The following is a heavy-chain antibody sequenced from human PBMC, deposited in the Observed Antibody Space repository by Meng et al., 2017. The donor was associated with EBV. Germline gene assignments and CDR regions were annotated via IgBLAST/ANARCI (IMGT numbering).Heavy chain of an antibody. D-gene: IGHD2-21*01. CDR2: INVGVGYT. J-gene: IGHJ4*02. V-gene: IGHV1-3*01. CDR3: VRGPPVGVPGPGDY. Sequence: VQLGQVGAEGRNPVASVKVSCKASGYAFTSYILHWVRQAPGQRLEWMGWINVGVGYTKYSQKFQGRVTISSDTSATTGYMELSSLRSEDTAVYYCVRGPPVGVPGPGDYWGQGTLVTVSS. CDR1: GYAFTSYI.